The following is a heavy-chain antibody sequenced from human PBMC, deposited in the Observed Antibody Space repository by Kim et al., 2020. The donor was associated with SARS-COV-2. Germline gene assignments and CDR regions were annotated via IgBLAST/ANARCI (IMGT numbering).Heavy chain of an antibody. D-gene: IGHD3-10*01. J-gene: IGHJ4*02. Sequence: GGSLRLSCAASGFTFSSYWMSWVRQAPGKGLEWVANIKQDGSEKYYVDSVKGRFTISRDNAKNSLYLQMNSLRAEDTAVYYCARDLIALEGAGSGSLDYWGQGTLVTVSS. CDR2: IKQDGSEK. V-gene: IGHV3-7*01. CDR1: GFTFSSYW. CDR3: ARDLIALEGAGSGSLDY.